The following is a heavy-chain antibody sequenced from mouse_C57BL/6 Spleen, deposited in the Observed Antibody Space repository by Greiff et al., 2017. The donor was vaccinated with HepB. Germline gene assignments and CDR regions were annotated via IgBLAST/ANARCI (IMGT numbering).Heavy chain of an antibody. Sequence: EVKLMESEGGLVQTGSSMKLSCTASGFTFSDYYMAWVRQVPEKGLEWVANINYDGSSTYYLDSLKSRFIISRDNAKNILYLQMSSLKSEDTATYYCARSYYSNYVTFLAYWGQGTLVTVSA. CDR1: GFTFSDYY. V-gene: IGHV5-16*01. J-gene: IGHJ3*01. D-gene: IGHD2-5*01. CDR2: INYDGSST. CDR3: ARSYYSNYVTFLAY.